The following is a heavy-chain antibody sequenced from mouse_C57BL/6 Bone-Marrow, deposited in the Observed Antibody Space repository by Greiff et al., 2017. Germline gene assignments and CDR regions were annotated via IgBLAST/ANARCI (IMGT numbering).Heavy chain of an antibody. D-gene: IGHD1-1*01. CDR1: GFNIKDDY. CDR2: IDPENGDT. Sequence: VQLKQSGAELVRPGASVKLSCTASGFNIKDDYMHWVKQRPEQGLEWIGWIDPENGDTEYASKFQGKATITADTSSNTAYLQLSSLTSEDTAVYYCTTLTTVVTHWDFDVWGTGTTGTVSA. CDR3: TTLTTVVTHWDFDV. J-gene: IGHJ1*03. V-gene: IGHV14-4*01.